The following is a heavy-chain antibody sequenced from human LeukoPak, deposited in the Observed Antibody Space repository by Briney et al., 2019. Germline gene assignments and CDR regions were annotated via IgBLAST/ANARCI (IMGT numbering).Heavy chain of an antibody. J-gene: IGHJ4*02. V-gene: IGHV3-30*04. D-gene: IGHD3-3*01. CDR1: GFTFSSYA. CDR3: ARNGGDHDFWGGYYLDF. Sequence: PGGSLRLSCAASGFTFSSYAMHWVRQAPGKGLEWVAVISYDGSNKYYADSVKGRFTISRDNSKNMLYLQVTSLRPDDTSIYYCARNGGDHDFWGGYYLDFWGQGTLVTVSS. CDR2: ISYDGSNK.